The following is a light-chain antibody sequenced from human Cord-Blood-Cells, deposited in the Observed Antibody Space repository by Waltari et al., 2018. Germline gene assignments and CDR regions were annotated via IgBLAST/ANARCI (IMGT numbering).Light chain of an antibody. CDR2: GCS. CDR3: GAWDDSLTGPV. Sequence: QALLHQPPSASGPPGYSDTTPCCGSGAIRVSHTVHSSQQSREPAANSIIYGCSQRPSGVPDRFHGSTSATSASLGISGLQSEAEADYYCGAWDDSLTGPVFGGGNKQTVL. J-gene: IGLJ2*01. V-gene: IGLV1-44*01. CDR1: GAIRVSHT.